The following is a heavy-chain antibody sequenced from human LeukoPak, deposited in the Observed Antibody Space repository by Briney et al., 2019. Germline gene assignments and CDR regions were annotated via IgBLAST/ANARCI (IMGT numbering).Heavy chain of an antibody. CDR3: VFWSGYRSVDY. Sequence: GASVKVSCKASGFTFTAYHMHWVRQAPGQGLEWMGWINPNSGGTNYAQKFQGRVTMTRDTSISTAYMELSRLRSDDTAVYYCVFWSGYRSVDYWGQGTLVTVSS. CDR2: INPNSGGT. CDR1: GFTFTAYH. D-gene: IGHD3-3*01. V-gene: IGHV1-2*02. J-gene: IGHJ4*02.